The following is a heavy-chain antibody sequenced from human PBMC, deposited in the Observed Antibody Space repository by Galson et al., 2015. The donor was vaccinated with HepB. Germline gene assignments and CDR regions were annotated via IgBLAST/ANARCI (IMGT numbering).Heavy chain of an antibody. J-gene: IGHJ6*02. D-gene: IGHD3-3*01. CDR2: IKQDGSEK. CDR3: AREERFKGYYYYGMDV. V-gene: IGHV3-7*03. CDR1: GFTFSSYW. Sequence: SLRLSCAASGFTFSSYWMSWVRQAPGKGLEWVANIKQDGSEKYYVDSVKGRFTISRDNAKNSLYLQMNSLRAEDTAVYYCAREERFKGYYYYGMDVWGQGTTVTVSS.